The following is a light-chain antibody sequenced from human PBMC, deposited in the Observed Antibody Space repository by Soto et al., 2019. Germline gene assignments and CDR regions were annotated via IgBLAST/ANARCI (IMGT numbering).Light chain of an antibody. V-gene: IGKV1-13*02. J-gene: IGKJ5*01. CDR1: QGISGA. CDR3: QQFHTYPVT. Sequence: IQLTQSPSFLSASVGDRVTITCRASQGISGALAWYQQKPGRASTLLIYDASSLESGVPSRFSGSESGTDFTLTISSLQAEDFATYYCQQFHTYPVTFGQGTRLEIK. CDR2: DAS.